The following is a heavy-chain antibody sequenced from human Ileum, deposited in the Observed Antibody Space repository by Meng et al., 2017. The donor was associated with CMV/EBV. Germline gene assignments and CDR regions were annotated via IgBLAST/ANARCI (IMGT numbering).Heavy chain of an antibody. CDR3: EHQTGSH. CDR2: IYWDNDK. Sequence: LTLTCTISGFSLSTSGVAVGWIRQPPGKALEWLALIYWDNDKRYSPSLKNRLTITKDTSKNQVVLTMTNVDPGDTATYYCEHQTGSHWGPGILVTVSS. J-gene: IGHJ4*02. CDR1: GFSLSTSGVA. D-gene: IGHD3-10*01. V-gene: IGHV2-5*02.